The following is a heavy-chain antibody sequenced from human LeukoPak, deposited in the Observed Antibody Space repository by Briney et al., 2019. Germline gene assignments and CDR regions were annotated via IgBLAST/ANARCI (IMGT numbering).Heavy chain of an antibody. CDR1: GGSISSSSYY. CDR2: IYYSGST. CDR3: ARGKNVYGDYVPSAFDY. V-gene: IGHV4-39*01. Sequence: SETLSLTCTVSGGSISSSSYYWGWIRQPPGKGLEWIGSIYYSGSTYYNPSLKSRVTISVDTSKNQFSLKLSSVTAADTAVYYRARGKNVYGDYVPSAFDYWGQGTLVTVSS. J-gene: IGHJ4*02. D-gene: IGHD4-17*01.